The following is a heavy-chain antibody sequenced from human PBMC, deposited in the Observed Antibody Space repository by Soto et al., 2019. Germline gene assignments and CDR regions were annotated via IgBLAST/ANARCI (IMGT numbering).Heavy chain of an antibody. CDR2: IKDSGST. D-gene: IGHD5-18*01. CDR3: AGTFGYDFDH. V-gene: IGHV4-34*08. J-gene: IGHJ4*02. CDR1: GGTFSGLY. Sequence: SETLSLTCAVYGGTFSGLYWSWIRQPPGKGLEWIGEIKDSGSTNYNPSLKSRVTISVDTSKNQFSLKLTSVTAADTAVYYCAGTFGYDFDHWGQGTLVTVSS.